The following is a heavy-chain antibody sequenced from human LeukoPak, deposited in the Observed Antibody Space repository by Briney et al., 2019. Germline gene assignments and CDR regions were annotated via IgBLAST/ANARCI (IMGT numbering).Heavy chain of an antibody. CDR3: ARESGRGVWFDP. CDR1: GYTFTVYY. J-gene: IGHJ5*02. V-gene: IGHV1-2*02. CDR2: INPNSGGT. D-gene: IGHD6-25*01. Sequence: ASAKVSFKASGYTFTVYYMHWVRQAPGQGREWMGWINPNSGGTNYAQKFQGRVTMTRDTSISTAYMELSRLRSDDTAVYYCARESGRGVWFDPWGQGTLVTVSS.